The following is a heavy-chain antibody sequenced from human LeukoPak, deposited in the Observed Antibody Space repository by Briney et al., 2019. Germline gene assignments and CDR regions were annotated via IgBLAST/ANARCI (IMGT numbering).Heavy chain of an antibody. D-gene: IGHD5/OR15-5a*01. CDR3: VREDSVNFPDAFDI. J-gene: IGHJ3*02. Sequence: PGGSLRLSCAASAYTFRTYWMHWVRQAPGKGLVWVSRINSDGSSTRYADSVKGRFTISRDNTKNTLYLQMNSLRAEDTAVYYCVREDSVNFPDAFDIWGQGTMVTVSS. CDR1: AYTFRTYW. V-gene: IGHV3-74*01. CDR2: INSDGSST.